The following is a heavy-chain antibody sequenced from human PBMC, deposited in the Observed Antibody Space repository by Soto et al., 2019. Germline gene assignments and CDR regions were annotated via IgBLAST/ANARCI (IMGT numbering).Heavy chain of an antibody. V-gene: IGHV4-34*01. CDR1: EGSFTGFP. Sequence: PSETLSLTCAVYEGSFTGFPWTCIRRPPGKGLEGIGEINHSGSTNYNPSLTRLVTISVDTSKHQFSLKLNSVTAYDAAVYYCGRGLPVGQYFMDVWGQGTTVTVSS. D-gene: IGHD2-21*01. CDR3: GRGLPVGQYFMDV. J-gene: IGHJ6*02. CDR2: INHSGST.